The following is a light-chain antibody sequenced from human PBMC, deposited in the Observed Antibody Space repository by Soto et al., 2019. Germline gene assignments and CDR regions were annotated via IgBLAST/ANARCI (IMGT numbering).Light chain of an antibody. CDR1: QGISSF. Sequence: IELTQSPSSLSASVGDRVTITCRASQGISSFLAWYRQKPGKAPKLLIYAASTLQTGVPSRFSGSGSGTDFTLTISSLQPTDFATYYCQQLNSYPITFGQGTRLEIK. CDR3: QQLNSYPIT. CDR2: AAS. J-gene: IGKJ5*01. V-gene: IGKV1-9*01.